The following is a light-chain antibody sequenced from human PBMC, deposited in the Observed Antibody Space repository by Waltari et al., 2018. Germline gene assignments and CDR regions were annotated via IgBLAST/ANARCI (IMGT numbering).Light chain of an antibody. CDR2: GVN. V-gene: IGLV1-40*01. CDR1: GSNIGAGYD. CDR3: QSYDTSLSVV. J-gene: IGLJ2*01. Sequence: QSVLTQPPSVSGAPGQRVTISCTGSGSNIGAGYDTHWYQQLPGKAPRLLIYGVNTLRLGVPNRLFGSQSGTSASLAITGLQAEDEGDYYCQSYDTSLSVVFGGGTKLTVL.